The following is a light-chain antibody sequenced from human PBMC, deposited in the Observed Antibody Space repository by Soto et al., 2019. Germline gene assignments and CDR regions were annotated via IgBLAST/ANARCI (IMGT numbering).Light chain of an antibody. CDR2: GAS. CDR3: QQYDGSPGWT. J-gene: IGKJ1*01. Sequence: EIVLTQSPGTLSLYPGERATLSCRASQSVNSNYLAWYQQKPGQAPRLLIYGASSRATGIPDRFSGSGSGTDFTLTIRRLEPEDFAVYYCQQYDGSPGWTFGQGTSVEIK. CDR1: QSVNSNY. V-gene: IGKV3-20*01.